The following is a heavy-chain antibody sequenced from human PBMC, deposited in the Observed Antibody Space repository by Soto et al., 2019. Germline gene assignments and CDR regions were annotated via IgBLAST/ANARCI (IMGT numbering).Heavy chain of an antibody. CDR1: GGSFTSNNW. V-gene: IGHV4-4*02. CDR3: ASRDPGTSVDY. Sequence: SENLSLTCAVSGGSFTSNNWWTWVRQPPGQGLEWIGEIYRTGSTNYNPSLKSRVTISLDKSENQFSLKVTSLTAADTAVYYCASRDPGTSVDYWGQGTLVTVSS. CDR2: IYRTGST. J-gene: IGHJ4*02. D-gene: IGHD1-7*01.